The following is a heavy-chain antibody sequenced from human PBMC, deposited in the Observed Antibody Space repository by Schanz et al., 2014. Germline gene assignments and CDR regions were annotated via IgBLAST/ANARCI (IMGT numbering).Heavy chain of an antibody. V-gene: IGHV1-46*01. D-gene: IGHD4-17*01. Sequence: QVQLVQSGAEVKKPGASVKVSCKASGYTFVSYSMHWVRQAPGQGLEWMGRIVPIAGITNYAQRFQGRVTITADKSSDTAYMELSSLRSEDTAVYYCARGYGDSPTDFWGQGTLVTVSS. CDR1: GYTFVSYS. CDR2: IVPIAGIT. CDR3: ARGYGDSPTDF. J-gene: IGHJ4*02.